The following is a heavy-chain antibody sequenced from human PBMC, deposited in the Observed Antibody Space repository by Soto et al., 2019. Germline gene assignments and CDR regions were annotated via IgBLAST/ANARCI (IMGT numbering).Heavy chain of an antibody. J-gene: IGHJ4*02. V-gene: IGHV3-30*18. CDR2: ISFAGSNK. Sequence: PGGSLRLSCVASGFTFGAFAMTWVRQAPGKGLEWVAIISFAGSNKYYAASVKGRFTISRDNSKNTLYLQMNSLRAEDTAVYYCAKDPSVGLHLDYWGQGTLVTVSS. CDR3: AKDPSVGLHLDY. CDR1: GFTFGAFA.